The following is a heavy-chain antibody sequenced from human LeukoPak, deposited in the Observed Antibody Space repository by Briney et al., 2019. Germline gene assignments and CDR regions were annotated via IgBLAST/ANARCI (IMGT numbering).Heavy chain of an antibody. D-gene: IGHD3-10*01. V-gene: IGHV4-30-4*01. CDR1: GVSIRSGDYS. CDR2: IYYSGST. CDR3: ATDRARGGDSFDY. Sequence: SETLSLTCTVSGVSIRSGDYSWSWIRQPPGKGPEWIGYIYYSGSTYYNPSLKSRVTISGDTSKNQFSLNLSSVTAADTAVYYCATDRARGGDSFDYWGQGSLVTVSS. J-gene: IGHJ4*02.